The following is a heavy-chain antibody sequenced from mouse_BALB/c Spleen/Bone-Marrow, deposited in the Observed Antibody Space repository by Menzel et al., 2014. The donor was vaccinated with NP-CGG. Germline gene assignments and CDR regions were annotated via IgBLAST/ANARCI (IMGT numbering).Heavy chain of an antibody. D-gene: IGHD4-1*01. CDR3: ARGERGRAWLAY. CDR2: IDPANGNT. J-gene: IGHJ3*01. V-gene: IGHV14-3*02. CDR1: GFNIKDTY. Sequence: VQLQQSGAELVKPGASVKLSCTASGFNIKDTYMHWVQQRPEQGLEWIGRIDPANGNTKYDPKFRGRATITADTSSNTAYLQGRSLTSEDTAVDYWARGERGRAWLAYWGQGTLVTVSA.